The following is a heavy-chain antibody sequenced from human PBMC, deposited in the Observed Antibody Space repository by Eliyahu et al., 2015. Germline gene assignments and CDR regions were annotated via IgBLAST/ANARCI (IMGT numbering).Heavy chain of an antibody. D-gene: IGHD5/OR15-5a*01. CDR2: IYHSGSP. CDR3: ARVYELPTLTTGFFEY. Sequence: QVQLQESGPGLVKPSGTLALTCAVSGASLSSTYWWTWVRQSPGKGLEWLGEIYHSGSPNYNPSLKSRITISVDKSKNHFSLKLNYVTAADTAVYYCARVYELPTLTTGFFEYWGRGTLVTVS. CDR1: GASLSSTYW. V-gene: IGHV4-4*02. J-gene: IGHJ4*02.